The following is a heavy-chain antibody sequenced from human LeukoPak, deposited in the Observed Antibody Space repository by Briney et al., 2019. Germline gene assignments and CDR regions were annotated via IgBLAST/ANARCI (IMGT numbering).Heavy chain of an antibody. J-gene: IGHJ3*02. D-gene: IGHD6-25*01. Sequence: GGSVTLFCAASGFTFSNYWMLWLRQAPGKGLVWVAHVQTDGRSTGYADSVKGRFTISRDNAKNTVYLQMNSLRDDDTAIYYCTRGGNGCFDIWGQGTVVTVSS. V-gene: IGHV3-74*01. CDR3: TRGGNGCFDI. CDR2: VQTDGRST. CDR1: GFTFSNYW.